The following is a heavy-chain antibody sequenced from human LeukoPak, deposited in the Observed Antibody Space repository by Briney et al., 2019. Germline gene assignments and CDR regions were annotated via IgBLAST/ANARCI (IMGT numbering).Heavy chain of an antibody. D-gene: IGHD5-18*01. V-gene: IGHV1-2*02. J-gene: IGHJ4*02. CDR3: ARGTGEGYSYGRYYFDY. CDR1: GYTFTGYY. CDR2: INPNSGGT. Sequence: ASVKVSCKASGYTFTGYYMHWVRQAPGQGLEWMGWINPNSGGTNYAQKFQGRVTMTRDTSISTAYMELSRLRSDDTAVYYCARGTGEGYSYGRYYFDYWGQGTLVTVSS.